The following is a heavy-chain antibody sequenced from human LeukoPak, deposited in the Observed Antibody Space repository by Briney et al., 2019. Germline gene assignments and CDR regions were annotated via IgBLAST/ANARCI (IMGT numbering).Heavy chain of an antibody. CDR2: INPGDSDT. Sequence: GESLKISCKGSGYSFSNYWIGWGRHLPGKGLEWMGIINPGDSDTRYSPSFQGQVTISADKSINTAYLQWSSLKASDTAMYYCARRHGDYYFDYWGQGTLVTVSS. V-gene: IGHV5-51*01. CDR3: ARRHGDYYFDY. CDR1: GYSFSNYW. J-gene: IGHJ4*02. D-gene: IGHD2-21*02.